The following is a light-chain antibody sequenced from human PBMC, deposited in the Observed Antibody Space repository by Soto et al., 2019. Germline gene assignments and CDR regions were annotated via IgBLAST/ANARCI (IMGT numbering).Light chain of an antibody. CDR2: RNH. J-gene: IGLJ2*01. V-gene: IGLV1-44*01. CDR1: RSNIGTYA. CDR3: AAWDDSPRAVV. Sequence: QSVLTQSPSASVTPGQRVTISCSGSRSNIGTYAVNWYQQLPGAAPTLLIFRNHQRPSGVPDRFSGSKSGTSASLAISGPQSEDEADYYCAAWDDSPRAVVFGGGTKLTVL.